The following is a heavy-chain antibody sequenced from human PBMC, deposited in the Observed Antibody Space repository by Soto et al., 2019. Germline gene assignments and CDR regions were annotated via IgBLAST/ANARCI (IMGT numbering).Heavy chain of an antibody. D-gene: IGHD1-26*01. CDR1: GFTFSDAW. CDR2: IKSRTDGGTT. V-gene: IGHV3-15*07. CDR3: LRGLLSGAYNDY. J-gene: IGHJ4*02. Sequence: EVQLVESGGGLVKPGGSLRLSCAASGFTFSDAWMMWVRQAPGKGLEWVGRIKSRTDGGTTDYAPAVEGRFTISRDDSRDTLYLQMNSLKTEDSAMYYGLRGLLSGAYNDYWGQGTLVTVSS.